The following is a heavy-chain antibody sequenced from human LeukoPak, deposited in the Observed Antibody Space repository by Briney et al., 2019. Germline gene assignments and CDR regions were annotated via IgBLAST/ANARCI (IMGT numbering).Heavy chain of an antibody. CDR2: ISYDGSNK. D-gene: IGHD3-10*01. CDR1: GFTFSSYA. Sequence: GGSLRLSCAASGFTFSSYAMHWVRQAPGKGLEWVAVISYDGSNKYYADSVKGRFTISRDNSKNTLYLQMNSLRAEDTAVYYCAREYHGSGSFDYWGQGTLVTVSS. V-gene: IGHV3-30*04. CDR3: AREYHGSGSFDY. J-gene: IGHJ4*02.